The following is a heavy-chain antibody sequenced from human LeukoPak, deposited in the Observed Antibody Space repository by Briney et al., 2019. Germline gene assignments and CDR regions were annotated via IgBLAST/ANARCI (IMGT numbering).Heavy chain of an antibody. CDR2: ISYDGSNK. V-gene: IGHV3-30*03. D-gene: IGHD1-14*01. Sequence: GGSLRLSCAASGFTFSSYGMHWVRQAPGKGLEWVAVISYDGSNKYYADSVKGRFTISRDNSKNTLYLQMNSLRAEDTAVYYCAREQRTTYYYYYYYMDVWGKGTTVTVSS. J-gene: IGHJ6*03. CDR3: AREQRTTYYYYYYYMDV. CDR1: GFTFSSYG.